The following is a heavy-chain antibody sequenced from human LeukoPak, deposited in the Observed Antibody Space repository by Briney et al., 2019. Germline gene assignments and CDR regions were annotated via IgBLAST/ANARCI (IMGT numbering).Heavy chain of an antibody. D-gene: IGHD2/OR15-2a*01. Sequence: GGSLRLSCAASGFTFSSYAMNWVRQAPGKGLEWVSAISGSGGSTYYADSVKGWFTISRDNSKNTLYLQMNSLRAEDTAVYYCATPLLSRGPNPKNDYWGQGTLVTVSS. CDR3: ATPLLSRGPNPKNDY. CDR2: ISGSGGST. CDR1: GFTFSSYA. J-gene: IGHJ4*02. V-gene: IGHV3-23*01.